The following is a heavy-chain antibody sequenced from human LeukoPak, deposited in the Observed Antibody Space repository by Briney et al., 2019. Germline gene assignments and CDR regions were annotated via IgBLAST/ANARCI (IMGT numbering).Heavy chain of an antibody. CDR3: ARDVAATRGDYYYYMDV. V-gene: IGHV1-69*04. CDR2: IIPILGIA. Sequence: GASVKLSCKASGGTFSSYAISWVRQAPGQGLEWMGRIIPILGIANYAQKFQGRVTITADESTSTAYMELSSLRSEDTAVYYCARDVAATRGDYYYYMDVWGKGTTVTVSS. D-gene: IGHD2-15*01. CDR1: GGTFSSYA. J-gene: IGHJ6*03.